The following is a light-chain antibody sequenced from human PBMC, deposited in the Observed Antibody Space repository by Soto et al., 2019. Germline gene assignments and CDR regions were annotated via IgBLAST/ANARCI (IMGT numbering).Light chain of an antibody. CDR3: QHYNSYSEA. J-gene: IGKJ1*01. CDR1: QRISSR. Sequence: DIQMTQSPSSLSASVGDRVAITYRASQRISSRLAWYQQKPGKAPKLLIYKASTLKSGVPSRFSGSGSGTEFTLTISSLQPDDFATYCCQHYNSYSEAFGQGTKVDI. CDR2: KAS. V-gene: IGKV1-5*03.